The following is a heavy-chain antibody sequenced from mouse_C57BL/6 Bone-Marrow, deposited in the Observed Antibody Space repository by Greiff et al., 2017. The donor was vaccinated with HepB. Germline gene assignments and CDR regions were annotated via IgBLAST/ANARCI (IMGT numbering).Heavy chain of an antibody. Sequence: VQLQQSGPGLVQPSQSLSITCTVSGFSLTSYGVHWVRQSPGKGLEWLGVICSGGSTDYNAAFISRLSISKDNSKSQVFFKMNSLQVYDTDIYYCARKGGDYDGAWFAYWGQGTLVTVSA. J-gene: IGHJ3*01. CDR1: GFSLTSYG. D-gene: IGHD2-4*01. CDR2: ICSGGST. CDR3: ARKGGDYDGAWFAY. V-gene: IGHV2-2*01.